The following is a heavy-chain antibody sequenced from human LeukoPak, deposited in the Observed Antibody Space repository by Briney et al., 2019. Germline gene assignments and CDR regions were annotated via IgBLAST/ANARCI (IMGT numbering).Heavy chain of an antibody. D-gene: IGHD5-12*01. CDR2: INPNSGGT. CDR1: GYTFTGYY. V-gene: IGHV1-2*02. Sequence: ASVKVSCKASGYTFTGYYMHWVRQAPGQGLEWMGWINPNSGGTNYAQKFQGRVTMTRDTSISTAYMELSRLRSDDTAVYYCARMVRRLERLNIGGSSDYATGYYFDYWGQGTLVTVSS. CDR3: ARMVRRLERLNIGGSSDYATGYYFDY. J-gene: IGHJ4*02.